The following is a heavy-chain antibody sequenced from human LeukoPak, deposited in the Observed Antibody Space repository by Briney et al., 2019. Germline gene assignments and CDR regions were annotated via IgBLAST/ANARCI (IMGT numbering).Heavy chain of an antibody. CDR3: ARPYGGQGY. Sequence: GGSLRLSCAASGFSFSNHDMNWVRQAPGKGPEWVSYISSSGGTIYYADSVKGRFTISRDNARNSLYLQMNSLRAEDTAVYYCARPYGGQGYWGQGTLVTVSS. V-gene: IGHV3-48*03. D-gene: IGHD4-23*01. CDR2: ISSSGGTI. J-gene: IGHJ4*02. CDR1: GFSFSNHD.